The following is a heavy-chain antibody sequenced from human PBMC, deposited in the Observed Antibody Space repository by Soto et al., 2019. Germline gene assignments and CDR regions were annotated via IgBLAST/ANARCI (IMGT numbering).Heavy chain of an antibody. CDR1: GYMFDEYG. J-gene: IGHJ5*02. D-gene: IGHD1-1*01. CDR2: ISADNRNT. CDR3: ARPVYDDNSKWLDP. V-gene: IGHV1-18*01. Sequence: QVQLVQSEGELKKPGASVKVSCKASGYMFDEYGVTWVRQAPGQGLEWMGWISADNRNTNYAQAFRGRFTMTTAASTSTAYRELRSLRSDDTAIYYCARPVYDDNSKWLDPWGQGTLVTVSS.